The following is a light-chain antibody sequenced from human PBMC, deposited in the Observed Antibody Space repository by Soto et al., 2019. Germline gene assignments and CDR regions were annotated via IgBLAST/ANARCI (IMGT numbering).Light chain of an antibody. Sequence: DIQMTQSPSSLSASVGDRVTITCRARQNINTYLNWYQQKPGKAPRLLIYSASNLQSGVPSTFSGSASGTDFTLTISSLQAEDFATYYCQQSYSTPWTFGQGTKVEIK. V-gene: IGKV1-39*01. CDR1: QNINTY. CDR3: QQSYSTPWT. CDR2: SAS. J-gene: IGKJ1*01.